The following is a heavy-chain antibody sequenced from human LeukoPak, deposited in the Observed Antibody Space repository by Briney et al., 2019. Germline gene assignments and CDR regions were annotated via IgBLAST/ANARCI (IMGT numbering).Heavy chain of an antibody. Sequence: PSETLSLTXTVSGGSIGSYYWSWIRQAPGKGLEWLGYIYYSGSTNYNPSLKSRVTISVDTSKNQFFLKLSSVTAADTAVYYCARAGYYYDSSGYSPPDYWGQGTLVTVSS. V-gene: IGHV4-59*01. CDR1: GGSIGSYY. J-gene: IGHJ4*02. CDR2: IYYSGST. D-gene: IGHD3-22*01. CDR3: ARAGYYYDSSGYSPPDY.